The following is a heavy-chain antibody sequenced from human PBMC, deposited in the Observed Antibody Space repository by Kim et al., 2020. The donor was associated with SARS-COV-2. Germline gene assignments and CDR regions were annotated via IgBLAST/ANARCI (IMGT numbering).Heavy chain of an antibody. D-gene: IGHD2-2*01. J-gene: IGHJ1*01. Sequence: GGSLRLSCAASGLTFSNFWMNWVRQTPGKGLEWVANIKEDGSEKYYIDSVKGRFTLSRDNTKRSLYLQMNSLRVEDSAVYYCATGTTRTWVSPQYWGQGTLVTVSS. V-gene: IGHV3-7*01. CDR3: ATGTTRTWVSPQY. CDR2: IKEDGSEK. CDR1: GLTFSNFW.